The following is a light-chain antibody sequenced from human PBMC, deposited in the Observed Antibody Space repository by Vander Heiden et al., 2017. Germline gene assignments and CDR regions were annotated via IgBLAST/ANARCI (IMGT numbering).Light chain of an antibody. J-gene: IGKJ1*01. V-gene: IGKV2-28*01. Sequence: DIVMTQSPLSLPVTPGEPASISCRSSQSLLHSNGYNYLDWYLQRPGQSPQLLIYLGSNRASGVPDRFSGSGSGTDFTLKISRVEAGDGGVYYCMQALQTPWTFGQGTKVEIK. CDR3: MQALQTPWT. CDR2: LGS. CDR1: QSLLHSNGYNY.